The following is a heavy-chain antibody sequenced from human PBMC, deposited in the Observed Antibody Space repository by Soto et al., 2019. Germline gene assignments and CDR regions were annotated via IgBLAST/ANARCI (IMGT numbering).Heavy chain of an antibody. CDR1: GGSFSGYY. Sequence: SVTLSLTCAVYGGSFSGYYWSWIRQPPGKGLEWIGEINHSGSTNYNPSLKSRVTISVDTSKNQFSLKLSSVTAADTAVYYCARGGRFTTSRTIYYYYYGMDVWGQGTTVTVSS. CDR3: ARGGRFTTSRTIYYYYYGMDV. CDR2: INHSGST. J-gene: IGHJ6*02. D-gene: IGHD2-15*01. V-gene: IGHV4-34*01.